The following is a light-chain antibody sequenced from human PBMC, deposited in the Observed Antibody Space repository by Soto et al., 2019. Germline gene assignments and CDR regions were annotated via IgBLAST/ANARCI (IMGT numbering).Light chain of an antibody. CDR1: QSVNSDY. V-gene: IGKV3-20*01. CDR2: IAS. CDR3: QQYGTSPWT. Sequence: EIVLTQSPGTLSLFPGERATLSCRATQSVNSDYLAWYQQKPGQAPRLLIYIASRRATGIPDRFSGSGSGTDFTLTISRREPEDFAVYYCQQYGTSPWTFGQGTKVEIK. J-gene: IGKJ1*01.